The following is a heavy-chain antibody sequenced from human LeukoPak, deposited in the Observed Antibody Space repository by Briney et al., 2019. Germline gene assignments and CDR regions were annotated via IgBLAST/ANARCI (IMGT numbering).Heavy chain of an antibody. CDR1: VYTFTGYY. J-gene: IGHJ6*02. CDR2: INPNSGGT. Sequence: ASVKVSCKASVYTFTGYYMHWVRQAPGQGLEWMGWINPNSGGTNYAQKFQGRVTMTRDTSISTAYMELSRLRSDDTAVYYCAREDDILPRRYGMDVWGQGTTVTVSS. D-gene: IGHD3-9*01. V-gene: IGHV1-2*02. CDR3: AREDDILPRRYGMDV.